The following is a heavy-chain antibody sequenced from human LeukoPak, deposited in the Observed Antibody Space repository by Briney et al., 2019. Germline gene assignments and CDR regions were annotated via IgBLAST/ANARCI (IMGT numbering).Heavy chain of an antibody. CDR3: ARGRVAAAGTGGYYFDY. CDR2: IYYSGST. D-gene: IGHD6-13*01. CDR1: GGSISSYY. Sequence: SETLSLTCTVSGGSISSYYWSWIRQPPGKGLEWIGYIYYSGSTNYNPSLKSRVTISVDTSKNQFSLKLSSVTAADTAVYYCARGRVAAAGTGGYYFDYWGQGTLVTVSS. J-gene: IGHJ4*02. V-gene: IGHV4-59*12.